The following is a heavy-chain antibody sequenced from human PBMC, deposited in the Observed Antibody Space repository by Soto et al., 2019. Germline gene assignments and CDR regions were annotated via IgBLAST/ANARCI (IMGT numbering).Heavy chain of an antibody. D-gene: IGHD4-17*01. CDR3: ARDSDDYGAGHDY. V-gene: IGHV3-48*01. J-gene: IGHJ4*02. Sequence: GGSLRLSCAASGFTFSSYSMNWVRQAPGKGLEWVSYISSSSSTIYYADSVKGRFTISRDNAKNSLYLQMNSLRAEDTAVYYCARDSDDYGAGHDYWGQGTLVTVSS. CDR1: GFTFSSYS. CDR2: ISSSSSTI.